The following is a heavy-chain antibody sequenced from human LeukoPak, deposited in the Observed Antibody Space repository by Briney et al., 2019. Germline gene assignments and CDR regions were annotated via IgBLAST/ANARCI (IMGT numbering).Heavy chain of an antibody. D-gene: IGHD3-3*01. Sequence: GASVKVSCKASGGTFSSYAISWVRQAPGQGLEWMGGIIPIFGTANYAQKFQGRVTITTDESTSTAYIELSSLRSEDTAVYYCARDGGPYYDFWSGYSVNWFDPWGQGTLVTVSS. CDR3: ARDGGPYYDFWSGYSVNWFDP. CDR1: GGTFSSYA. J-gene: IGHJ5*02. V-gene: IGHV1-69*05. CDR2: IIPIFGTA.